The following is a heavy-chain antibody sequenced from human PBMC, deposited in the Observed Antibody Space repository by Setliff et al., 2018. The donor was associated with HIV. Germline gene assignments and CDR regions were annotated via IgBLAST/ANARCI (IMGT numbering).Heavy chain of an antibody. CDR2: IYYSGST. CDR1: GGSVNNNNYY. J-gene: IGHJ5*02. V-gene: IGHV4-61*01. Sequence: LSLTCTVSGGSVNNNNYYWSWIRQPPGKGLEWIGYIYYSGSTNYNPSLKSRVTISVDTSENQFSLKLSSVTAADTAVYYCARVYVAVAVGKLDPWGQGTLVTVSS. CDR3: ARVYVAVAVGKLDP. D-gene: IGHD6-19*01.